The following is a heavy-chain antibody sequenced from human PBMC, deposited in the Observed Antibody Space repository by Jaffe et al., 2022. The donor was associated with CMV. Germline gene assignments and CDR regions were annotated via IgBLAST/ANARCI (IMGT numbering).Heavy chain of an antibody. CDR2: INAGNGNT. CDR3: ARGGSGWYVSPLDY. D-gene: IGHD6-19*01. V-gene: IGHV1-3*01. J-gene: IGHJ4*02. Sequence: QVQLVQSGAEVKKPGASVKVSCKASGYTFTSYAMHWVRQAPGQRLEWMGWINAGNGNTKYSQKFQGRVTITRDTSASTAYMELSSLRSEDTAVYYCARGGSGWYVSPLDYWGQGTLVTVSS. CDR1: GYTFTSYA.